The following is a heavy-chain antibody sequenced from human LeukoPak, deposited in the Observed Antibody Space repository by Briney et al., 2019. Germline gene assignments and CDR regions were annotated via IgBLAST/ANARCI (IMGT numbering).Heavy chain of an antibody. J-gene: IGHJ4*02. V-gene: IGHV3-23*01. D-gene: IGHD6-19*01. Sequence: GGSLRLSCLTSGSTLSTNAMSWVRQAPGKGLEWISGISGSGASTYYADSVKGRFTISRDDSRNTLYLQMNSLRAEDTAVYYCARDHGSGWSNYFDYWGQGTPITVSS. CDR3: ARDHGSGWSNYFDY. CDR2: ISGSGAST. CDR1: GSTLSTNA.